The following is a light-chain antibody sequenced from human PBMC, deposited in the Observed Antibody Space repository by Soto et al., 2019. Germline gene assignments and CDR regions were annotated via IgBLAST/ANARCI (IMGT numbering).Light chain of an antibody. V-gene: IGLV2-14*01. CDR3: SSYRSSDTLEV. CDR2: VVN. J-gene: IGLJ1*01. CDR1: SEDIGAYDY. Sequence: QSALTQPASVSASPGQSIFISCTGTSEDIGAYDYVSLYQQHPGKAPKLILYVVNDRPSGLSSRFSGSKSGNTASLTISGVQPDDEADYYCSSYRSSDTLEVFGTGTKVTVL.